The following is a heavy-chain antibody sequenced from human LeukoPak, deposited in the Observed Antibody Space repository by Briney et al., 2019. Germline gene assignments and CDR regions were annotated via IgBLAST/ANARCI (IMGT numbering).Heavy chain of an antibody. J-gene: IGHJ4*02. V-gene: IGHV3-21*01. CDR1: GFTFNTYT. Sequence: PGGSLRLSCAASGFTFNTYTMNWVRQAPGKGLEWVSSIGRSSIDKYYADSVRGRFTISRDNAKNSLYVQMSSLRAEDTAVYYCVRGDSRELWGQGILVTVSS. CDR3: VRGDSREL. D-gene: IGHD3-22*01. CDR2: IGRSSIDK.